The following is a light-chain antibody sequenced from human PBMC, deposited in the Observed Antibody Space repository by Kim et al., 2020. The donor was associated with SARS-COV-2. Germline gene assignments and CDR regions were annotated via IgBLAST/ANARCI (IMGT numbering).Light chain of an antibody. CDR3: QQSYSTLGA. CDR2: AAS. CDR1: QSISSY. V-gene: IGKV1-39*01. Sequence: ASVGDRVTITCRASQSISSYLNWYQQKPGKAPKLLIYAASSLQSGVPSRFSGSGSGTDFTLTISSLQPEDFATYYCQQSYSTLGAFGQGTKVDIK. J-gene: IGKJ1*01.